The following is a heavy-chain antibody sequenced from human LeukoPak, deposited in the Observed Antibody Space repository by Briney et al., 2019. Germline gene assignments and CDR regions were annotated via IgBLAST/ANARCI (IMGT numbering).Heavy chain of an antibody. CDR3: AQLGHYYYYYMDV. Sequence: SVKVSCKASGGTFSSYAISWVRQAPGQGLEWMGGIIPIFGTANYAQKFQGRVTITADESTSTAYMELSSLRSEDTAVYYCAQLGHYYYYYMDVWGKGTTVTVSS. D-gene: IGHD6-13*01. J-gene: IGHJ6*03. CDR1: GGTFSSYA. V-gene: IGHV1-69*13. CDR2: IIPIFGTA.